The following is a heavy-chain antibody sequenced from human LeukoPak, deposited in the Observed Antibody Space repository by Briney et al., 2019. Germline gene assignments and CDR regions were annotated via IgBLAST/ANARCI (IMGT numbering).Heavy chain of an antibody. CDR3: TTGLTGDIVVVPAAMTGAFDI. Sequence: GGSLRLSCAASGFTFSNAWMSWVRQAPGKGMEWVGRIKSKTDGGTTDYAAPVKGRFTISRDDSKNTLYLQTNSLKTEDTAVYYCTTGLTGDIVVVPAAMTGAFDIWGQGTMVTVSS. D-gene: IGHD2-2*01. J-gene: IGHJ3*02. V-gene: IGHV3-15*01. CDR1: GFTFSNAW. CDR2: IKSKTDGGTT.